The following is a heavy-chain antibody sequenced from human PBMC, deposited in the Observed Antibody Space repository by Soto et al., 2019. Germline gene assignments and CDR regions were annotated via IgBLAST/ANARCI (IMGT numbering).Heavy chain of an antibody. D-gene: IGHD6-6*01. CDR3: AKAEHQQLAAGKMDLYYAFDI. CDR1: GFTFDDYA. CDR2: ISWTSGSI. Sequence: EVQLVESGGGLVQPGRSLRLSCAASGFTFDDYAMHWVRQAPGKGLEWVSGISWTSGSIGYADSVKGRFTISRDNAKNALYPQMNSLRAEDTVLYYSAKAEHQQLAAGKMDLYYAFDICGRGTMVTVST. J-gene: IGHJ3*02. V-gene: IGHV3-9*01.